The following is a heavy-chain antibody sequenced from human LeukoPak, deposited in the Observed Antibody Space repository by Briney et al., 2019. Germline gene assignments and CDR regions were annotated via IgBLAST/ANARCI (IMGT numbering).Heavy chain of an antibody. CDR3: AVETYYYDSSGYYSDAFDI. J-gene: IGHJ3*02. Sequence: GGSLRLACAASGVTLSSYEVNWVRQAPGKGLEWVSYSSSGGSAIYYADSVRGRFPISRDNAKDSVYLQMNSLRAEDTAVYYCAVETYYYDSSGYYSDAFDIWGQGTMVTVSS. V-gene: IGHV3-48*03. CDR2: SSSGGSAI. D-gene: IGHD3-22*01. CDR1: GVTLSSYE.